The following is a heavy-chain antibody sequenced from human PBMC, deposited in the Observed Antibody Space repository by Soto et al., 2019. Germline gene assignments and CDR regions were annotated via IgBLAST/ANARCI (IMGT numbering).Heavy chain of an antibody. CDR1: GYTFTSYY. D-gene: IGHD2-15*01. J-gene: IGHJ5*02. CDR3: ARGLGYCSGGSCYRTSGLNWFDP. V-gene: IGHV1-46*01. Sequence: ASVKVSCKASGYTFTSYYMHWVRQAPGQGLEWMGIINPSGGSTSYAQKFQGRVTMTRDTSTSTVYMELSSLRSEDTAVYYCARGLGYCSGGSCYRTSGLNWFDPWGQGTLVTVSS. CDR2: INPSGGST.